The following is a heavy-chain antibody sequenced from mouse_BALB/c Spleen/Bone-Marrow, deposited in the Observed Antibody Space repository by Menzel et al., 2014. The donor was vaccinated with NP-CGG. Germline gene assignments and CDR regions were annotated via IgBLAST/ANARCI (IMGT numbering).Heavy chain of an antibody. CDR2: IDPANGNT. D-gene: IGHD2-14*01. V-gene: IGHV14-3*02. CDR1: GFDIKDTY. CDR3: ATYYRYDRRFAY. Sequence: VQLKQSGAELVKPGASVKLSCTASGFDIKDTYMHWVKQRPVQGLEWIGRIDPANGNTKYDPKFQGKATITADTSSSTAHLQLSSLTSEDTAVYYCATYYRYDRRFAYWGQGTLVTVSA. J-gene: IGHJ3*01.